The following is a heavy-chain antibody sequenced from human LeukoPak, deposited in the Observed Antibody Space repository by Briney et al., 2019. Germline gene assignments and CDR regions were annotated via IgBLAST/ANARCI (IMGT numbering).Heavy chain of an antibody. CDR3: AGDHVGDGTFDI. Sequence: GGSLRLSCAASGFTFSSYAMSWVRQAPGKGLEWVLAISGSGGSTYYADSVKGRFTISRDNSKNTLYLQMNSLRAEDTAVYYCAGDHVGDGTFDIWGQGTMVTVSS. D-gene: IGHD2-21*02. CDR2: ISGSGGST. J-gene: IGHJ3*02. V-gene: IGHV3-23*01. CDR1: GFTFSSYA.